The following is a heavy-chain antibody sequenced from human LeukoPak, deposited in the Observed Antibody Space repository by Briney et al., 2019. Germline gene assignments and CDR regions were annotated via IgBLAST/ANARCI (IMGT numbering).Heavy chain of an antibody. V-gene: IGHV3-23*01. CDR1: GFTFSSYG. Sequence: GGTLRLSCAASGFTFSSYGMSWVRQAPGKGLEWVSAISGSGGSTYYADSVKGRFTISRDNSKNTLYLQMNSLRAEDTAVYYCAKVPLERRIVGPYYFDYWGQGTLVTVSS. CDR3: AKVPLERRIVGPYYFDY. J-gene: IGHJ4*02. CDR2: ISGSGGST. D-gene: IGHD1-1*01.